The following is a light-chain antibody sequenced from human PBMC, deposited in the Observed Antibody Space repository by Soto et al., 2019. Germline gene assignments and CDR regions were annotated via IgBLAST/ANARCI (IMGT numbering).Light chain of an antibody. V-gene: IGLV1-44*01. CDR3: AAWDDSLLGM. CDR1: TSNIGSNS. J-gene: IGLJ3*02. CDR2: GSN. Sequence: QSVLTQPPSASGAPGQRVTISCSGSTSNIGSNSVNWYQQVPGTAPRLLIYGSNQRPSGAPDRFSASKSGTSASLVISGLQSEDEASYYCAAWDDSLLGMFGGGTKVTVL.